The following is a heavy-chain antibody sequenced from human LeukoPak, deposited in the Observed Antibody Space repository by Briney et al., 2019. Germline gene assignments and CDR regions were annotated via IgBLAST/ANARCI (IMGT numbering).Heavy chain of an antibody. D-gene: IGHD2-15*01. CDR2: FDPEDGET. Sequence: ASVKVSCKVSGYTLTELSMHWVRQAPGKGLEWMGGFDPEDGETIYAQKFQGRVTMTEDTSTDTAYMELSSLRSEDTAVYYCATVSSVYYGMDVWGQGTTVTVSS. V-gene: IGHV1-24*01. CDR3: ATVSSVYYGMDV. J-gene: IGHJ6*02. CDR1: GYTLTELS.